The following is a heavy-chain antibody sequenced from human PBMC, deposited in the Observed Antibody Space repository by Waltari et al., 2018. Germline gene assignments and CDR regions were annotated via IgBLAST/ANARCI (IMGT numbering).Heavy chain of an antibody. D-gene: IGHD4-4*01. Sequence: QLQLQESGPGLVKPSQTLSLTCSVSGGSVSSGDYYWSWIRQPPGKGLEWIGYSYYTGKSYYSPSLKTRVTFSVDTYKNQFSLTLNSATAADTAVYFCARVTVTSESWFAPWGQGTLVTVSS. CDR2: SYYTGKS. V-gene: IGHV4-30-4*08. CDR3: ARVTVTSESWFAP. CDR1: GGSVSSGDYY. J-gene: IGHJ5*02.